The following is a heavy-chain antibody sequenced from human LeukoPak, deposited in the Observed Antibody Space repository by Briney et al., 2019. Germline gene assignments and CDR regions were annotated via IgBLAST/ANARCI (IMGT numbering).Heavy chain of an antibody. Sequence: GGSLRLSCAASRFTFSNYWMSWVRQAPGKGLEWVANIKQDGSEKYYVNSVKGRFTISRDNAKNSLYLQTNSLRAEDTAIYYCAREDDWNYEDYWGQGTLVTVSS. D-gene: IGHD1-7*01. CDR2: IKQDGSEK. CDR3: AREDDWNYEDY. J-gene: IGHJ4*02. V-gene: IGHV3-7*01. CDR1: RFTFSNYW.